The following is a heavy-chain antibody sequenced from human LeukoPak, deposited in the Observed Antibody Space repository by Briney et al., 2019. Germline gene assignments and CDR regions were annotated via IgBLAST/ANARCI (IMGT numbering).Heavy chain of an antibody. D-gene: IGHD6-13*01. V-gene: IGHV3-30*18. Sequence: GGSLRLSCAASGFTFSSYGMHWVRQAPGKGLEWVAVISYDGSNKYYADSAKGRFTISRDISKNTLYLQMNSLRGEDTAVYYCAKEQAYSSSWYYFDYWGQGTQVTVSS. J-gene: IGHJ4*02. CDR2: ISYDGSNK. CDR1: GFTFSSYG. CDR3: AKEQAYSSSWYYFDY.